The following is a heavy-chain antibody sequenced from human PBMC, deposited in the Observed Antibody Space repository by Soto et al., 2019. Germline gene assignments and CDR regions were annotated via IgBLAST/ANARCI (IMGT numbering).Heavy chain of an antibody. CDR3: ARGYYYDSSGYYYRSSYFDY. CDR2: INHSGST. V-gene: IGHV4-34*01. CDR1: GGSFSGYY. J-gene: IGHJ4*02. D-gene: IGHD3-22*01. Sequence: SETLSLTCAVYGGSFSGYYWSWIRQPPGKGLEWIGEINHSGSTNYNPSLKSRVTISVDTSKNQFSLKLSSVTAADTAVYYCARGYYYDSSGYYYRSSYFDYWGQGTLVTVSS.